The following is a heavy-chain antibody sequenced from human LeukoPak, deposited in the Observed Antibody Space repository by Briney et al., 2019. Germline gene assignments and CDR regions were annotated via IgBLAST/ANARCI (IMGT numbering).Heavy chain of an antibody. Sequence: GGSLRLSCAASGFTFGSYEMNWVRQAPGKGLEWVSYISSSGSTIYYADSVKGRFTISRDNAKNSLYLQMNSLRAEDTAVYYCARVIDYDILTGGLYWGQGTLVTVSS. J-gene: IGHJ4*02. CDR2: ISSSGSTI. D-gene: IGHD3-9*01. CDR3: ARVIDYDILTGGLY. CDR1: GFTFGSYE. V-gene: IGHV3-48*03.